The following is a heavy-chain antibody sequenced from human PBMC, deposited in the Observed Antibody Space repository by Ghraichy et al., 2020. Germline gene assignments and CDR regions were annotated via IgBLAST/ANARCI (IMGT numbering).Heavy chain of an antibody. CDR2: INHSGST. Sequence: SETLSLTCAVYGGSFSGYYWSWIRQPPGKGLEWIGEINHSGSTNYNPSLKSRVTISVDTSKNQFSLKLSSVTAADTAVYYCARKQWLGGAFDIWGQGTMVTVSS. CDR1: GGSFSGYY. CDR3: ARKQWLGGAFDI. D-gene: IGHD6-19*01. V-gene: IGHV4-34*01. J-gene: IGHJ3*02.